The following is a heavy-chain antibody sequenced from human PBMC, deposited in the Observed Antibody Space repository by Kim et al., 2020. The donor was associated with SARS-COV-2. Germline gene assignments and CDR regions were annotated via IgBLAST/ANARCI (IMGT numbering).Heavy chain of an antibody. J-gene: IGHJ4*02. CDR1: GFTFSSYT. CDR3: ASSHDTGYDYRGDFDY. V-gene: IGHV3-21*01. CDR2: ISDSSSYI. D-gene: IGHD5-12*01. Sequence: GGSLRLSCAASGFTFSSYTMNWVRQAPGKGLEWVSSISDSSSYIYYTDSVKGRFTISRDNAKNSLYLQMSSLRAEDTAVYYCASSHDTGYDYRGDFDYWGQGTLVTVSS.